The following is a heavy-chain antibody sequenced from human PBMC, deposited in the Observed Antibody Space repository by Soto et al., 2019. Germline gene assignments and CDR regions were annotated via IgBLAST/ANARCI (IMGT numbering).Heavy chain of an antibody. CDR1: GGSLSDYF. CDR2: INHLGSI. Sequence: SQTLSLTCVVSGGSLSDYFWSWIRQPPGMALEWIGEINHLGSINYNPSLKSRVTMSVDTSKNQFSLTLNSVTAADTATYYCARGGISHWAYFYYMDVWDRGTTVNVSS. J-gene: IGHJ6*03. V-gene: IGHV4-34*01. CDR3: ARGGISHWAYFYYMDV. D-gene: IGHD2-21*01.